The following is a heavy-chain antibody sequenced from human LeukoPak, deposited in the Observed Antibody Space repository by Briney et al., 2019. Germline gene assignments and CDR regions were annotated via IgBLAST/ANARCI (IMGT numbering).Heavy chain of an antibody. D-gene: IGHD3-10*01. CDR2: IKQDGSEK. CDR3: ARENYYGSGSYCFGY. J-gene: IGHJ4*02. Sequence: GGSLRLSCAASGFTFSSYWMSWVRQAPGKGLEWVANIKQDGSEKYYVDSVKGRFTISRDNAKNSLYLQMNSLRAEDTAVYYCARENYYGSGSYCFGYWGQGTLVTVSS. V-gene: IGHV3-7*03. CDR1: GFTFSSYW.